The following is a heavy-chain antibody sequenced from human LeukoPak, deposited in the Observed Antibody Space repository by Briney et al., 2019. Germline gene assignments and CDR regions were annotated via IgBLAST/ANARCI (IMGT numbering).Heavy chain of an antibody. CDR1: GFIFSNYW. D-gene: IGHD4/OR15-4a*01. CDR2: IKQDGSEK. CDR3: GYGAYFLNY. Sequence: GGSLRLSCAASGFIFSNYWMSWVRQAPGKGLEWVANIKQDGSEKNYVDSVKGRFSISRDNAKNSLYLQMNSLRAEDTALYYCGYGAYFLNYWGQGTLVTVSS. V-gene: IGHV3-7*01. J-gene: IGHJ4*02.